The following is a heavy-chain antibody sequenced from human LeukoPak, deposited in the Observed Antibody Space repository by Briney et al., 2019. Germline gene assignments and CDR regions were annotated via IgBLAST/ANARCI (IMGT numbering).Heavy chain of an antibody. D-gene: IGHD1-1*01. CDR2: ISYDGSNK. J-gene: IGHJ3*02. CDR3: ARSIDMETSFDI. CDR1: GFTFSSYA. Sequence: PGGSLRLSCAASGFTFSSYAMHWVRQAPGKGLEWVAVISYDGSNKYYADSVKGRFTISRDNSKNTLYLQMNSLRAEDTAVYYCARSIDMETSFDIWGQGTMVTVSS. V-gene: IGHV3-30-3*01.